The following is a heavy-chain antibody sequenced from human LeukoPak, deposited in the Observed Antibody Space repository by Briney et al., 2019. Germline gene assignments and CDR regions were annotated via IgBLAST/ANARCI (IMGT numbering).Heavy chain of an antibody. J-gene: IGHJ4*02. CDR1: GSTFSNAW. CDR3: TTLDD. Sequence: KPGGSLRLSCAASGSTFSNAWMSWVRQAPGKGLEWVGRIKSKIGGGTTDYAAPVKGRFTISRDDSKNTLYLQMDSLKTEDTAVYYCTTLDDWGQGTLVTVSS. D-gene: IGHD1-1*01. V-gene: IGHV3-15*01. CDR2: IKSKIGGGTT.